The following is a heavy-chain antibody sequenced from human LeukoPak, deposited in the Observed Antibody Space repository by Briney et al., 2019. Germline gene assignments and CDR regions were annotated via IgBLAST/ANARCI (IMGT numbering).Heavy chain of an antibody. CDR2: INPSGGST. CDR3: ERDTYYYDSSGYPFDY. J-gene: IGHJ4*02. CDR1: GYTFTSYY. Sequence: GASVKVSCKASGYTFTSYYMHWVRQAPGQGLEWMGIINPSGGSTSYAQKFQGRVTMTRDTSTSTVYMELSSLRSEDTAVYYCERDTYYYDSSGYPFDYWGQGTLVTVSS. D-gene: IGHD3-22*01. V-gene: IGHV1-46*01.